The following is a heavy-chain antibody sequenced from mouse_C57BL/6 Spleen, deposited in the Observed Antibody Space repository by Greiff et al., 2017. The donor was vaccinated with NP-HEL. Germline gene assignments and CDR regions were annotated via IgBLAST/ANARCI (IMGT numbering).Heavy chain of an antibody. V-gene: IGHV1-80*01. J-gene: IGHJ2*01. Sequence: QVQLQESGAELVKPGASVKISCKASGYAFSSYWMNWVKQRPGKGLEWIGQIYPGDGDTNYNGKFKGKATLTADKSSSTAYMQLSSLTSEDSAVYFCARSEIGNYFDYWGQGTTLTVSS. CDR3: ARSEIGNYFDY. CDR2: IYPGDGDT. D-gene: IGHD1-3*01. CDR1: GYAFSSYW.